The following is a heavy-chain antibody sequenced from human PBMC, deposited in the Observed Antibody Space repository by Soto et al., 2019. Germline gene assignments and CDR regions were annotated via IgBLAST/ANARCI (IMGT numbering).Heavy chain of an antibody. Sequence: LRLSCAASGFTFSSYAMSWVRQAPGKGLEWVSAISGSGGGTYYADSVKGRFTISRDNSKNTLYLQMNSLRAEDTAVYYCAKLYYDFWSGYSTPYYFDYWGQGTLVTVSS. CDR3: AKLYYDFWSGYSTPYYFDY. V-gene: IGHV3-23*01. CDR2: ISGSGGGT. CDR1: GFTFSSYA. D-gene: IGHD3-3*01. J-gene: IGHJ4*02.